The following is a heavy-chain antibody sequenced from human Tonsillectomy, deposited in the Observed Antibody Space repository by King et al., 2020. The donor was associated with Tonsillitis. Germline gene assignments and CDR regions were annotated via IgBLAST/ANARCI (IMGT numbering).Heavy chain of an antibody. J-gene: IGHJ2*01. D-gene: IGHD6-6*01. CDR1: GFTFSDYF. CDR2: ISRSADTI. CDR3: ARARYLYFDL. V-gene: IGHV3-11*01. Sequence: VQLVESGGGLVKPGGSLRLSCAASGFTFSDYFMAWFRQAPGKGLEWLSYISRSADTIYYADSVKARFTISRDNAKNSLYLQMNILGAEDTAVYFCARARYLYFDLWGRGTLVTVSS.